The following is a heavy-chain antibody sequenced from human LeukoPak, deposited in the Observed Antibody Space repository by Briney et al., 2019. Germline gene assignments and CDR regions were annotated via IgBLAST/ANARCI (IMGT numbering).Heavy chain of an antibody. J-gene: IGHJ5*02. CDR2: ISGSGGSK. D-gene: IGHD2-2*01. V-gene: IGHV3-23*01. CDR1: GFTFSSYA. Sequence: GGSLRPSCAASGFTFSSYAMSWVRQAPGKGLEWVSAISGSGGSKYYADSVKGRFTISRDNSKNTLYLQMNSLRAEDTAVYYCARTWARVVVPAARNWFDPWGQGTLVTVSS. CDR3: ARTWARVVVPAARNWFDP.